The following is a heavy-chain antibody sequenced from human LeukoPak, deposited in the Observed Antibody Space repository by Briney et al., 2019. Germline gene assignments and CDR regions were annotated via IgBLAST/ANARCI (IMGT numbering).Heavy chain of an antibody. V-gene: IGHV3-33*01. Sequence: LTGGSLRLSCAASGFTFSSYGMHWVRQAPGKGLEWVAVIWYDGSNKYYADSVKGRFTISRDNSKSTLYLQMNSLRAEDTAVYYCVRGEYYFDYWGQGTLVTVSS. CDR2: IWYDGSNK. J-gene: IGHJ4*02. D-gene: IGHD1-26*01. CDR3: VRGEYYFDY. CDR1: GFTFSSYG.